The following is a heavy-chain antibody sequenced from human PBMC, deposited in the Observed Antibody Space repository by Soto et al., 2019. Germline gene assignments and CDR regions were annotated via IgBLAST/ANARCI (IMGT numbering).Heavy chain of an antibody. CDR3: TKDRKLSRDLEWLSIDTFDI. V-gene: IGHV3-30*18. Sequence: PGGSLRLSCVASGFSFNSYAMHWVRQAPGKGLEWVAVTSYDGSREYYADSVKGRFTISRDNSENTLYLQLNSLRAEDTAIYYCTKDRKLSRDLEWLSIDTFDIWGQGTMVTVSS. CDR1: GFSFNSYA. J-gene: IGHJ3*02. D-gene: IGHD3-3*01. CDR2: TSYDGSRE.